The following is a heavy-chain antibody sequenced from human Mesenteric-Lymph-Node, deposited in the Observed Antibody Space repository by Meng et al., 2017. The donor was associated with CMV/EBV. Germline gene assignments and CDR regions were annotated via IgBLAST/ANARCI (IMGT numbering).Heavy chain of an antibody. CDR2: ITGSSSYI. J-gene: IGHJ4*02. CDR3: ARTPVACSSSSCYYSDY. V-gene: IGHV3-21*01. Sequence: GESLKISCAASAFIFSSHSMNWVRQAPGKGLEWVSSITGSSSYIYYADSVKGRFTISRDNAKNTLHLQMNTLRVEDTAVYYCARTPVACSSSSCYYSDYWGQGTLVTVSS. D-gene: IGHD2-2*01. CDR1: AFIFSSHS.